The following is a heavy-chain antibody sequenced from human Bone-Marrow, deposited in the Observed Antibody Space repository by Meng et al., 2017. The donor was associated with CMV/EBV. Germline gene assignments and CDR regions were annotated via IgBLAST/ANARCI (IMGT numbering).Heavy chain of an antibody. D-gene: IGHD1-26*01. Sequence: GESLKISCAASGFTFSSYSMKWVRQAPGKGLEWVSSISSGSSSYIYYADSVKGRFTISRDNSKNTLYLQMNSLRAEDTAVYYCARGGSSGSFFFDYWGQGTLVTVSS. CDR3: ARGGSSGSFFFDY. CDR1: GFTFSSYS. V-gene: IGHV3-21*01. J-gene: IGHJ4*02. CDR2: ISSGSSSYI.